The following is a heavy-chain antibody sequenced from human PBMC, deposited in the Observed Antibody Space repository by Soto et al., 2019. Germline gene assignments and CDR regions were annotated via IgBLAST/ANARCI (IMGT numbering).Heavy chain of an antibody. Sequence: QITLKESGPSLVKPTQPLTLTCTFSGFSLTTTGVGVVWIRQPPGKALEWLALIYWDDDKHYSPSLRSRLTVTKDTTKHQVVLTLTTVDPADTGTYFCAHVGDLEQWLYRLDHWGQGTLVTVSS. CDR2: IYWDDDK. J-gene: IGHJ4*02. D-gene: IGHD6-19*01. CDR3: AHVGDLEQWLYRLDH. V-gene: IGHV2-5*02. CDR1: GFSLTTTGVG.